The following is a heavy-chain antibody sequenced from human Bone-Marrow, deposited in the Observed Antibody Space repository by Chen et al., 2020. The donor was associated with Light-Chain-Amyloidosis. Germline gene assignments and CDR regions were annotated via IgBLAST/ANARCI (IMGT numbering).Heavy chain of an antibody. V-gene: IGHV1-69*01. CDR3: ATGTGSRGTFDF. D-gene: IGHD3-10*01. J-gene: IGHJ3*01. CDR1: GGSFNDYA. CDR2: ITSLLGVT. Sequence: QVQLVQSGAEVKKPGSSVKVSCKSSGGSFNDYAMSWVRQAPGQGLEWMGGITSLLGVTKYAEKVRGRVTIAADDSTSTAYMGLNTLTPGDTALYSCATGTGSRGTFDFWGQGTMVIVSS.